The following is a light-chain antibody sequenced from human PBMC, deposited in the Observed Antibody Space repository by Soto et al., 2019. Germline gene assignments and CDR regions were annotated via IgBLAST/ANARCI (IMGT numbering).Light chain of an antibody. Sequence: QSALTQPASVSGSPGQSITISCTGTSGDVGGYNYVSWYQQYPGKAPTLMIYKVTNRPSGVSNRFSGSKSGNTASLTISGLQADDEADYYCSSYTSSSTYVFXLGTKLTVL. CDR3: SSYTSSSTYV. CDR2: KVT. CDR1: SGDVGGYNY. V-gene: IGLV2-14*01. J-gene: IGLJ1*01.